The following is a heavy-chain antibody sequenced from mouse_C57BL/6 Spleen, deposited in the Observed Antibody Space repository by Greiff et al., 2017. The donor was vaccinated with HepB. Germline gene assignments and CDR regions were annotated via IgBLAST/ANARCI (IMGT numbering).Heavy chain of an antibody. CDR3: ARSLPTVVATDFDV. Sequence: QVQLQQPGAELVKPGASVKLSCKASGYTFTSYWMQWVKQRPGQGLEWIGEIDPSDSYTNYNQKFKGKATLTVDTSSSTAYMQLSSLTSEDSAVYYCARSLPTVVATDFDVWGTGTTVTVSS. CDR1: GYTFTSYW. J-gene: IGHJ1*03. D-gene: IGHD1-1*01. V-gene: IGHV1-50*01. CDR2: IDPSDSYT.